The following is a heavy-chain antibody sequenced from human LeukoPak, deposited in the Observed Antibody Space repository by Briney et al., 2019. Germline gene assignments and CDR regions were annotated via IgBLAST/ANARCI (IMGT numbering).Heavy chain of an antibody. Sequence: GRSLRLSCVASGFSFSNCGMHWVRQAPGKGLEWEAVISYDGSKKYYADSVKGRFTISRDNSKNTLYLQMNGLRAEDTAVFYCAKDSSFGDYRAYIDYWGQGTLVTVSS. V-gene: IGHV3-30*18. CDR2: ISYDGSKK. CDR1: GFSFSNCG. CDR3: AKDSSFGDYRAYIDY. D-gene: IGHD4-11*01. J-gene: IGHJ4*02.